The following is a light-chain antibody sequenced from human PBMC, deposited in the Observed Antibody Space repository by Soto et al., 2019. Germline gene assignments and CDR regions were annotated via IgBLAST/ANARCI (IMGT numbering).Light chain of an antibody. V-gene: IGLV2-23*01. Sequence: QSALTQPASVSGSPGQSITISCTGTSSDVGSYNLVSWYQQHPGNAPQLMIYEGSKRPSGVSNRFSGSKSGTTASLTISGLQAEDEADYYCCSYAGSSTYVFGTGTKLTVL. CDR2: EGS. CDR1: SSDVGSYNL. CDR3: CSYAGSSTYV. J-gene: IGLJ1*01.